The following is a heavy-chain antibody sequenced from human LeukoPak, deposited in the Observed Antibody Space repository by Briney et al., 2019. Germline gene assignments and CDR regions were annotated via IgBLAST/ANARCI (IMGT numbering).Heavy chain of an antibody. D-gene: IGHD6-6*01. CDR2: INWNSGSI. Sequence: GRSLRLSCAASGFTFDDYAMHWVRQAPGKGLEWVSSINWNSGSIVYADSVKGRFTISRDNAKNSLYLQMNSLRTEDMALYYCAKANSYSSSSYFDYWGQGTLVSVSS. CDR3: AKANSYSSSSYFDY. V-gene: IGHV3-9*03. CDR1: GFTFDDYA. J-gene: IGHJ4*02.